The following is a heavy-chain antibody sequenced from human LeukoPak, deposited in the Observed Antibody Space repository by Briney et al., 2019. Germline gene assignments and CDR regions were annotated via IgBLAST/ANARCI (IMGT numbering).Heavy chain of an antibody. J-gene: IGHJ4*02. CDR2: ISYDGSNK. V-gene: IGHV3-30-3*01. D-gene: IGHD3-22*01. CDR1: GFTFSSYA. CDR3: ARDYYDSSGFDY. Sequence: GGSLRLSCAASGFTFSSYAMHWVRQAPGKGLEWVAVISYDGSNKYYADSVKGRFTISRDNSKNTLYLQMDSLRAEDTAVYYCARDYYDSSGFDYWGQGTLVTVSS.